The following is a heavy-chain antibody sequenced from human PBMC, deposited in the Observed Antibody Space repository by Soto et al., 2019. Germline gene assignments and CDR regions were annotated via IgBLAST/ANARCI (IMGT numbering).Heavy chain of an antibody. CDR2: IGGTDGKT. J-gene: IGHJ4*02. CDR3: AKGMFSSSPAAAGSFDY. D-gene: IGHD3-10*01. Sequence: GGSLRLSCAASGFTFSSYAMSWVRQAPGEGLEWVAAIGGTDGKTYYADSVKGRFTISRDNSENTLYLQMSRLRAEDTAVYFCAKGMFSSSPAAAGSFDYWGQGALVTVSS. V-gene: IGHV3-23*01. CDR1: GFTFSSYA.